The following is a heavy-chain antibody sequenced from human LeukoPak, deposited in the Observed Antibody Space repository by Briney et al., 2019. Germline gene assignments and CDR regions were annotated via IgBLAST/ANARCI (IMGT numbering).Heavy chain of an antibody. V-gene: IGHV1-69*05. CDR3: ARDSNPGGYMDV. J-gene: IGHJ6*03. CDR2: TIPIFGTA. CDR1: GGTFSSYA. Sequence: SVKVSCKASGGTFSSYAISWVRQAPGQGLEWMGGTIPIFGTANYAQKFQGRVTITTDEPTSTDYMELSSLRSEDTAVYYCARDSNPGGYMDVWGKGTTVTVSS. D-gene: IGHD2-8*01.